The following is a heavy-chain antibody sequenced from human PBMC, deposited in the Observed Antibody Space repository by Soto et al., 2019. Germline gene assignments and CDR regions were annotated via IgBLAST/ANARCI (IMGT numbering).Heavy chain of an antibody. V-gene: IGHV3-72*01. CDR2: TRNKANSYTT. Sequence: PGGSLRLSCAASGFTFSDHYMDWVRQAPGKGLEWVGRTRNKANSYTTEYAASVKGRFTISRDDSKNSLYLQMNSLKTEDTAVYYCARTPFYYYYGMDVWGQGTTVTVSS. CDR1: GFTFSDHY. J-gene: IGHJ6*02. CDR3: ARTPFYYYYGMDV.